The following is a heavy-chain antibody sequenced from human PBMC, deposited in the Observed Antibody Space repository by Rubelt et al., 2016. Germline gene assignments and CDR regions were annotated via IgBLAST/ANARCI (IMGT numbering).Heavy chain of an antibody. J-gene: IGHJ3*02. D-gene: IGHD6-19*01. CDR3: ARDVQWLVTRGDAFDI. Sequence: MNWVRQAPGKGLEWVSSISSSSSYIYYADSVKGRFTISRDNAKNSLYLQMNSLRAEDTAVYYCARDVQWLVTRGDAFDIWGQGTMVTVSS. V-gene: IGHV3-21*01. CDR2: ISSSSSYI.